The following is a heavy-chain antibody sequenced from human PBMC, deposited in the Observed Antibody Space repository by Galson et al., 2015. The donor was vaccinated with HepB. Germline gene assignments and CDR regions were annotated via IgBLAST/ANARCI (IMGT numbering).Heavy chain of an antibody. D-gene: IGHD5-12*01. CDR2: ISAGATT. Sequence: SLRLSCAASGFSFSSYAMSWVRQAPEKGLEWVSAISAGATTNHADSVKGRFTISRDNSKNTVYLQMNSLRAKDTAVYYCAKDRGATAPRPDLWGQGTLVTVSS. V-gene: IGHV3-23*01. CDR3: AKDRGATAPRPDL. CDR1: GFSFSSYA. J-gene: IGHJ5*02.